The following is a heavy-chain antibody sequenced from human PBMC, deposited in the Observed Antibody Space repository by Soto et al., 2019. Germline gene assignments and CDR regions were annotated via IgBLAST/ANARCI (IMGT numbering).Heavy chain of an antibody. V-gene: IGHV3-23*01. CDR3: ADLTYYHASSGYYQMDY. D-gene: IGHD3-22*01. J-gene: IGHJ4*02. CDR2: ISGSGGST. CDR1: GFTFSSYA. Sequence: RRLSCAASGFTFSSYAMSCVRQAPGKGLEWVSAISGSGGSTYYADSVKGRFTISRDNSKNTLYLQMNSLRAEDTAVYYCADLTYYHASSGYYQMDYCGQGTLVTV.